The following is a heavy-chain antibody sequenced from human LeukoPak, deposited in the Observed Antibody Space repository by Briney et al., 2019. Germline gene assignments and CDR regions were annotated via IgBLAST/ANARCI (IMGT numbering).Heavy chain of an antibody. V-gene: IGHV4-4*07. CDR3: ARDYYYDSSGYLGSIGPFDI. CDR1: GGSSSSYY. D-gene: IGHD3-22*01. CDR2: IYTGGST. Sequence: SETLSLTCTVAGGSSSSYYWSWIRQPAGKGLEWIVSIYTGGSTNYNPSLKSRVTMSVDTSKNQFSLKLSSVTAADTAVYYCARDYYYDSSGYLGSIGPFDIWGQGTMVTVSS. J-gene: IGHJ3*02.